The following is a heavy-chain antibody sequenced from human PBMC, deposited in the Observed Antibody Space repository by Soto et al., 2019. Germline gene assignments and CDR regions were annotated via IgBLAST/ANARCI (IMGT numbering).Heavy chain of an antibody. J-gene: IGHJ4*02. CDR2: IYHNGRA. D-gene: IGHD2-8*02. CDR1: GASIRSDTW. V-gene: IGHV4-4*02. Sequence: AETLSLTCDVSGASIRSDTWWRLFRDSPGKGLEWIGEIYHNGRAFDNPSLKGRVTISIDKSNNQFSLNLTSVTAADTAVYYCARADSVLVAKGFDLWGQGTLVTVSS. CDR3: ARADSVLVAKGFDL.